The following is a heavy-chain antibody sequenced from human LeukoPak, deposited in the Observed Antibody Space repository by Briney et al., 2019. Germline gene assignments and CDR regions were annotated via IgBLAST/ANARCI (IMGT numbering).Heavy chain of an antibody. V-gene: IGHV1-2*02. Sequence: ASVKVSCKASGYTFTGYYMHWVRQAPGQGLEWMGWINPNSGGTNYAQKFQGRVTMTRDTSISTVYMEVSRLRSDDTAVYYCARDSSYSSSLYYFGYWGQGTLVTASS. D-gene: IGHD6-6*01. CDR3: ARDSSYSSSLYYFGY. CDR2: INPNSGGT. J-gene: IGHJ4*02. CDR1: GYTFTGYY.